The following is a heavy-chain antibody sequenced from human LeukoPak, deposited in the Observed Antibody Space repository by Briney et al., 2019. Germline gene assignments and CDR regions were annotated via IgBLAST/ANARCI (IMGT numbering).Heavy chain of an antibody. Sequence: GASVKVSCKASGYTFTSYYMHWVRQAPGQGHEWMGIINPSGGSTSYAQKFQGRVTMTRDMSTSTVYMELSSLRSEDTAVYYCARGSSGQPLRGWGQGTLVTVSS. CDR2: INPSGGST. CDR1: GYTFTSYY. CDR3: ARGSSGQPLRG. J-gene: IGHJ4*02. D-gene: IGHD3-22*01. V-gene: IGHV1-46*01.